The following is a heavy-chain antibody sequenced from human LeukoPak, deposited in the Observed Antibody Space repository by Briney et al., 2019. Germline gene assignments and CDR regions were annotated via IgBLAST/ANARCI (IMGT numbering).Heavy chain of an antibody. D-gene: IGHD3-10*01. Sequence: SETLSLTCAVYGGSFKHYYWSWIRQPPREELEWIGEINHSGGTSYNASLKSRVTISVDTSKNQFSLKLSSVTAADTAVYYCARLSGGFGIWALYGMDVWGQGTTVTVSS. V-gene: IGHV4-34*01. CDR3: ARLSGGFGIWALYGMDV. CDR1: GGSFKHYY. CDR2: INHSGGT. J-gene: IGHJ6*02.